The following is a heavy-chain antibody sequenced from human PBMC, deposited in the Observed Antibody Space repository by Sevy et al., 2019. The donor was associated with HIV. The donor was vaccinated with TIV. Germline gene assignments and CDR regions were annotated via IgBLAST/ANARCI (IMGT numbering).Heavy chain of an antibody. V-gene: IGHV3-NL1*01. CDR1: GFIFSNYA. CDR3: AREDIVLGEGNYYGMDV. D-gene: IGHD2-15*01. J-gene: IGHJ6*02. CDR2: IYSGGST. Sequence: GGSLRLSCATSGFIFSNYAMHWIRQAPGKGLEWVAVIYSGGSTYYADSVKGRFTISRDNSQNTVYLQMNSLRAEDTAVYYCAREDIVLGEGNYYGMDVWGQGTTVTVSS.